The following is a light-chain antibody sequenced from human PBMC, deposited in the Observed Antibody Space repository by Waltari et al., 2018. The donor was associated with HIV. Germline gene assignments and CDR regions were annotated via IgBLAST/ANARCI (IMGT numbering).Light chain of an antibody. CDR1: QIVFYSSTVWNC. CDR2: GAS. V-gene: IGKV4-1*01. Sequence: DNEMTQSPDPLAVSLGERDTINCKSSQIVFYSSTVWNCLAWFQKKPGQPPRLLIYGASIRETGVPERFSGSGSMTDFTLTISSLQAEDVAVYYCQQYYSLPLTFGPGTKVDIK. J-gene: IGKJ3*01. CDR3: QQYYSLPLT.